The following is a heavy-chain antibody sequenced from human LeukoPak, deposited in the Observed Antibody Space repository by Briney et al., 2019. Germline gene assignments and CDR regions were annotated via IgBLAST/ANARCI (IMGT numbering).Heavy chain of an antibody. CDR1: GFSVSSNY. D-gene: IGHD6-19*01. Sequence: GGSLRLSCAASGFSVSSNYMTWVRQAPGKGLEWVSVTYSGGSTYYADSVKGRFTISRDNSKNTLYLQMNSLRAEDTAVYYCARVGYSSGRAFDIWGQGTMVTVSS. CDR3: ARVGYSSGRAFDI. V-gene: IGHV3-66*01. J-gene: IGHJ3*02. CDR2: TYSGGST.